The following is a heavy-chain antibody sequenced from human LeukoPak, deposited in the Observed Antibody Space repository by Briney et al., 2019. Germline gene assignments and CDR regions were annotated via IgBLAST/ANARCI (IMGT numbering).Heavy chain of an antibody. D-gene: IGHD6-19*01. CDR2: IRYDGSNK. Sequence: PGGSLRLSCAASGFTFSSYGMHWVRQAPGKGLEWVAFIRYDGSNKYYADSVKGRFTISRDNSKNTLYLRMNSLRAEDTAVYYCAKGRIAVAGSAFDYWGQGTLVTVSS. CDR3: AKGRIAVAGSAFDY. J-gene: IGHJ4*02. CDR1: GFTFSSYG. V-gene: IGHV3-30*02.